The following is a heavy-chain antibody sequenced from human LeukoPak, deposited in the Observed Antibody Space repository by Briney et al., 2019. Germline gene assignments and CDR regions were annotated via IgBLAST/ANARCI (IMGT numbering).Heavy chain of an antibody. J-gene: IGHJ2*01. Sequence: SETLSLTCAVSGYSISSGYYWGWIRQPPGKGLEWIGNIYFSGSTYYNPSLKSRVTISVDMSKNQFSLKLSSVTAADTAVYYCARTYCSFTSCYLYWYFDLWGRGTLVTVSS. CDR2: IYFSGST. D-gene: IGHD2-2*01. V-gene: IGHV4-38-2*01. CDR3: ARTYCSFTSCYLYWYFDL. CDR1: GYSISSGYY.